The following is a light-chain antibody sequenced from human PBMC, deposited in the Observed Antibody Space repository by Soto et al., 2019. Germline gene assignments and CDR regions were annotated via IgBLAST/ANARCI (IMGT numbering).Light chain of an antibody. CDR1: QSLSRSY. CDR2: DVS. Sequence: EIVLTQSPGTLSLSPGERATLSCRASQSLSRSYLAWFQQEPGQAPRLLIYDVSSRATGIPDRFSGSGSGTDFTLTISRLEPEDFAVYYCHHYGSSPYTFGQGTKLEIK. J-gene: IGKJ2*01. CDR3: HHYGSSPYT. V-gene: IGKV3-20*01.